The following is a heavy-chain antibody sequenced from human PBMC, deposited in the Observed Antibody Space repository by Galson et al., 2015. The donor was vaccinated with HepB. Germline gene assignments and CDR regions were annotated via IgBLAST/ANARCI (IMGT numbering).Heavy chain of an antibody. J-gene: IGHJ6*02. V-gene: IGHV1-2*02. CDR2: INPNSGGT. CDR1: GYTFTGYY. D-gene: IGHD2-8*01. CDR3: ARDREYCTNGVCYTPYYYYGMDV. Sequence: SVKVSCKASGYTFTGYYMHWVRQAPGQGLEWMGWINPNSGGTNYAQKFQGRVTMTRDTSISTAYMELSRLRSDDTAVYYCARDREYCTNGVCYTPYYYYGMDVWGQGTTVTVSS.